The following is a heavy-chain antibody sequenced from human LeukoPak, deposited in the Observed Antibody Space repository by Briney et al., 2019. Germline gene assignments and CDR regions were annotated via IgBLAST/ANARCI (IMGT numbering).Heavy chain of an antibody. CDR1: GYTFISYC. J-gene: IGHJ4*02. D-gene: IGHD3-22*01. CDR2: ISAYNGNT. V-gene: IGHV1-18*01. CDR3: ARSPRYYDSSGYYSNSLTSRRYYFDY. Sequence: ASVKVSCKASGYTFISYCISWVRQAPGQGREWMGWISAYNGNTNYAQKLQGRVTMTTDTSTSTAYMELRSLRSDDTAVYYCARSPRYYDSSGYYSNSLTSRRYYFDYWAREPWSPSPQ.